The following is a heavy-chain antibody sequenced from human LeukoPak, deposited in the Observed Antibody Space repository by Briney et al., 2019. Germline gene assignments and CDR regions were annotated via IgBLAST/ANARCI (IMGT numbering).Heavy chain of an antibody. CDR1: GYTFTGYY. Sequence: ASVKVSCKGSGYTFTGYYIHWVRQAPGQGLEWMGRINPNSGGTNYAQKFQGRVTMTRDTSISTAYMELSRLRSDDTAVYYCVFYYDSSGYYLWGQGTLVTVSS. V-gene: IGHV1-2*06. CDR2: INPNSGGT. D-gene: IGHD3-22*01. J-gene: IGHJ4*02. CDR3: VFYYDSSGYYL.